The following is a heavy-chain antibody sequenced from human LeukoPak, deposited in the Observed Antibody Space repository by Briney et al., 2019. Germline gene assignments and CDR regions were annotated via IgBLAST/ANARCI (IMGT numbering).Heavy chain of an antibody. V-gene: IGHV3-48*04. CDR2: ISSSSSTI. D-gene: IGHD6-19*01. J-gene: IGHJ4*02. CDR3: ARDGSLSTGWSLDY. Sequence: GGSLRLSCAASGFTFSSYSMNWVRQAPGKGLEWVSYISSSSSTIYYADSVKGRFTISRDNAKNSLYLQMNSLRAEDTAVYYCARDGSLSTGWSLDYWGQGTRVTVSS. CDR1: GFTFSSYS.